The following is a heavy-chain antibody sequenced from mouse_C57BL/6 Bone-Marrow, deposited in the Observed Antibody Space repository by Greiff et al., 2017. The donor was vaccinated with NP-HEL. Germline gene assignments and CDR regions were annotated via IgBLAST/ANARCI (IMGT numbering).Heavy chain of an antibody. V-gene: IGHV1-55*01. J-gene: IGHJ2*01. CDR1: GYTFTSYW. CDR3: ARSGANWDPGY. Sequence: QVQLQQPGAELVKPGASVKMSCKASGYTFTSYWITWVKQRPEQGLEWIGDIYPGSGSTNYNEKFKSKATLTVDTTSSTAYMQLSSLTSEDSAVDYCARSGANWDPGYWGQGTTLTVSS. CDR2: IYPGSGST. D-gene: IGHD4-1*01.